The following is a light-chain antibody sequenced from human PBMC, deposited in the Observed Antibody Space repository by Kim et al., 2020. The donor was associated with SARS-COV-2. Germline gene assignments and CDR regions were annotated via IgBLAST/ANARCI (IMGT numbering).Light chain of an antibody. J-gene: IGKJ4*01. CDR1: RDLDKL. CDR2: DAA. CDR3: QQRSIWPFLT. Sequence: YLAEGDTTPTGDSRDLDKLLGCYLHGPGQAPRLLMYDAANSATVIPARFSGSRSGTYFTLTITSLAPEDVGVYYCQQRSIWPFLTFGRGTKVDIK. V-gene: IGKV3-11*01.